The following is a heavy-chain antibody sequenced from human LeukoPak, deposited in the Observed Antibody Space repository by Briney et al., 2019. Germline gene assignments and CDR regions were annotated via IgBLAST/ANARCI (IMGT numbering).Heavy chain of an antibody. J-gene: IGHJ4*02. CDR2: IYYSGST. CDR3: ARLGYCSGGSCYPFDY. CDR1: GGSISSSY. Sequence: PSQTLSLTCTVSGGSISSSYWSWIRQPPGKGLEWIGYIYYSGSTNYNPSLKSRVSISVDTSKNQFSLKLSSVTAADTAVHYCARLGYCSGGSCYPFDYWGQGTLVTVSS. V-gene: IGHV4-59*01. D-gene: IGHD2-15*01.